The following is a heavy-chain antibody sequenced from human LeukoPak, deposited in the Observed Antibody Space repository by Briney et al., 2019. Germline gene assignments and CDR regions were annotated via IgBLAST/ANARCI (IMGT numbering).Heavy chain of an antibody. J-gene: IGHJ5*02. CDR3: AKGVDGLLAAADP. V-gene: IGHV3-7*01. Sequence: DSVKGRFTISRDNARNLVYLQMNSLRAEDTAVYYCAKGVDGLLAAADPWGQGTLVTVSS. D-gene: IGHD2/OR15-2a*01.